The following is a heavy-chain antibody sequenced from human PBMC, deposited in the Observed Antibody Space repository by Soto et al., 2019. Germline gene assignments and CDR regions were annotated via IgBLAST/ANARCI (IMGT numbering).Heavy chain of an antibody. CDR1: GFTFSSYG. CDR2: ISYDGSNK. CDR3: ANNGLSIAAPGVDY. V-gene: IGHV3-30*18. Sequence: QVQLVESGGGVVQPGRSLRLSCAASGFTFSSYGMHWVRQAPGKGLEWVAVISYDGSNKYYADSVKGRFTISRDNSKNTLYLQRNSLRAEDTAVYYCANNGLSIAAPGVDYWGQGTLVTVSS. D-gene: IGHD6-6*01. J-gene: IGHJ4*02.